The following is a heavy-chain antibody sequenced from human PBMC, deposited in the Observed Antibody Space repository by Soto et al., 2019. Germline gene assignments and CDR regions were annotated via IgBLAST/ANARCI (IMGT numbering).Heavy chain of an antibody. CDR2: ISSNGVGT. CDR3: ARRARPDFYYMDV. V-gene: IGHV3-64*01. D-gene: IGHD6-6*01. CDR1: GFTLSGYA. J-gene: IGHJ6*03. Sequence: EVQLAESGGGLAQPGGSLRLSCAASGFTLSGYAMDWVRQAPGKGLEYVSGISSNGVGTYYANSVQGRFTISRDNSKNKVYLQMGSLRPEDMAVYYCARRARPDFYYMDVCGKGTTVTVSS.